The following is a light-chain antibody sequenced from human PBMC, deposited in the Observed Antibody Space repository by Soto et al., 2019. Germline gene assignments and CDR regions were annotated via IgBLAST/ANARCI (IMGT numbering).Light chain of an antibody. CDR1: SSDVGSYKY. V-gene: IGLV2-14*01. Sequence: QSVLTQPASVSGSPGQSITISCTGTSSDVGSYKYVSWYQHRPGTAPKLMIFEVSNRPSGVSTRFSGSKSGNTASLTIAGLQADDEGDYYCSSYASSTTLDVLFGGGTKVTVL. CDR3: SSYASSTTLDVL. J-gene: IGLJ2*01. CDR2: EVS.